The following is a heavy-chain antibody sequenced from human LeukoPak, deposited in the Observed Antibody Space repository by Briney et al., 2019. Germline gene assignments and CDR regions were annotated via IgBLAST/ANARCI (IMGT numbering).Heavy chain of an antibody. CDR1: GYTFTSYD. J-gene: IGHJ4*02. V-gene: IGHV1-8*01. CDR3: ARVDTNDYGDYDFDY. Sequence: ASVKVSCKASGYTFTSYDINWVRQATGQGLEWMGWMNPNSGNTGYAQKFQGRVTMTKNTSISTAYMKLSSLKSEDTAVYYCARVDTNDYGDYDFDYWGQGTLVTVSS. D-gene: IGHD4-17*01. CDR2: MNPNSGNT.